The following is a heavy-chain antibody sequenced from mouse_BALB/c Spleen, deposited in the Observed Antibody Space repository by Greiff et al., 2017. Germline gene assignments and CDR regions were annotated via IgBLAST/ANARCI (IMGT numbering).Heavy chain of an antibody. Sequence: EVQGVESGAELVKPGASVKLSCTASGFNIKDTYMHWVKQRPEQGLEWIGRIDPANGNTKYDPKFQGKATITADTSSNTAYLQLSSLTSEDTAVYYCAPDYYGSSYVAYWGQGTLVTVSA. CDR2: IDPANGNT. CDR3: APDYYGSSYVAY. CDR1: GFNIKDTY. J-gene: IGHJ3*01. V-gene: IGHV14-3*02. D-gene: IGHD1-1*01.